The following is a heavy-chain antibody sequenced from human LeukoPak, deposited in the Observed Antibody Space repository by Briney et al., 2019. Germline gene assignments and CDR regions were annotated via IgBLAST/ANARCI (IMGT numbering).Heavy chain of an antibody. CDR3: AREATDYDILTGPDY. Sequence: ASVKVSCKASGYTFTGDYMHWVRQAPGQGLEWMGWINPNSGGTNYAQKFQGRVTMTRDTSISTAYMELSRLRSDDTAVYYCAREATDYDILTGPDYWGQGTLVIVSS. CDR1: GYTFTGDY. CDR2: INPNSGGT. V-gene: IGHV1-2*02. J-gene: IGHJ4*02. D-gene: IGHD3-9*01.